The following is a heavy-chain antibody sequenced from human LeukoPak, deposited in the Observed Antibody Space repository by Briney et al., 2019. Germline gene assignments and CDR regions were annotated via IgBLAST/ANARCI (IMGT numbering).Heavy chain of an antibody. D-gene: IGHD6-13*01. CDR3: ARADRSSWAFDY. Sequence: GGSLRLSCAASGFTFSSYAMHWVRQAPGKGLEWVAVISYDGSNKYYADSVKGRFTISRDNSKNTLYLQMNSLRAEDTAVYYYARADRSSWAFDYWGQGTLVTVSS. V-gene: IGHV3-30*04. CDR2: ISYDGSNK. CDR1: GFTFSSYA. J-gene: IGHJ4*02.